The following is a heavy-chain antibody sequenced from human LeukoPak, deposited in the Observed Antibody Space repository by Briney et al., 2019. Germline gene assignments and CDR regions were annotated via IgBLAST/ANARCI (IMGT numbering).Heavy chain of an antibody. V-gene: IGHV3-23*01. CDR3: AKSSYYDTSGSYREYYFDY. CDR1: RFAFSNYG. D-gene: IGHD3-22*01. J-gene: IGHJ4*02. Sequence: GGSLRLSCAVSRFAFSNYGMSWVRQAPGKGLEWVSAISGSGGSTYYADSVKGRFTISRDNSKNTLYLQMNSLRAEDTVLYYCAKSSYYDTSGSYREYYFDYWGQGALVTVSS. CDR2: ISGSGGST.